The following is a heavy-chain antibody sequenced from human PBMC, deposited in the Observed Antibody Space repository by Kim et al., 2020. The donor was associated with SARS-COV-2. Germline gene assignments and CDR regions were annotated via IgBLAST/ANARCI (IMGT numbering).Heavy chain of an antibody. D-gene: IGHD3-22*01. J-gene: IGHJ6*04. Sequence: GGSLRLSCAASEFNFSNYAMTWVRQAPGKGLEWVSAISGRGGSPYYADSVKGRFTISRDNSKNTLYLQMNSLRAEDTAVYYCAQAYYFDTSGNSPYYYYYGLDVGGEGTAVTVSA. CDR2: ISGRGGSP. V-gene: IGHV3-23*01. CDR1: EFNFSNYA. CDR3: AQAYYFDTSGNSPYYYYYGLDV.